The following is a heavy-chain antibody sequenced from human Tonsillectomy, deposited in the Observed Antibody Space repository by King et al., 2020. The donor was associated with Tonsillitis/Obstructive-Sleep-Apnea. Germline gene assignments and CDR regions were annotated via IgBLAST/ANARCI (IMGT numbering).Heavy chain of an antibody. D-gene: IGHD3-10*01. J-gene: IGHJ3*02. Sequence: TLKESSPTLVKPTQTLTLTCTFSGFSLSTGGVGVGWIRQPPGKALEWLALIYWDDDKSYSPSLKSRLTITKDTSKNQVVLTMTNMDPVDTATYYCARGSYDSDAFDIWGQGTMVTVSS. CDR3: ARGSYDSDAFDI. V-gene: IGHV2-5*02. CDR1: GFSLSTGGVG. CDR2: IYWDDDK.